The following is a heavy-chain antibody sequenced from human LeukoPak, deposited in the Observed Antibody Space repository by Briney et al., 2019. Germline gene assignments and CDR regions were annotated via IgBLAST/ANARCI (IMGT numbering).Heavy chain of an antibody. V-gene: IGHV1-2*02. J-gene: IGHJ4*02. CDR2: INPNSGGT. CDR3: ARDLSYYGSRSYYPHFDY. D-gene: IGHD3-10*01. Sequence: ASVKVSCKASGYTFTGYYMHWVRQAPGQGLEWMGWINPNSGGTNYAQKFQGRVTMTRDTSISTAYMELSRLRSDDTAVYYCARDLSYYGSRSYYPHFDYWGQGTLVTVSS. CDR1: GYTFTGYY.